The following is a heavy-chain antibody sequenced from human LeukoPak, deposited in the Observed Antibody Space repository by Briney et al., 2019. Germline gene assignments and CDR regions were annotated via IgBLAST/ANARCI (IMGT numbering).Heavy chain of an antibody. J-gene: IGHJ4*02. D-gene: IGHD3-16*01. CDR2: INHSGRA. V-gene: IGHV4-34*01. CDR1: AGSFSGYY. Sequence: NTAETLCLTCAVYAGSFSGYYWSWIRQPPGKGLEWIGEINHSGRARYNASLKRRVTISVDKSTNQFYLQLSSVTAADTAVYYCALLAGQLAFDYWGQGTLVTVSS. CDR3: ALLAGQLAFDY.